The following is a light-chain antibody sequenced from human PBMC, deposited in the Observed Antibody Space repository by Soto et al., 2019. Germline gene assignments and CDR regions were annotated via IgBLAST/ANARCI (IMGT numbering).Light chain of an antibody. V-gene: IGKV1-5*03. Sequence: DIQITQSPSTLSASIGDRVTSTCRASQSISTWLAWYQQKSGKAPKLLIYKASTLESGVPSRFSGSGSGTDFTLTISSLQPDDLATYYCQQYNVFPITFGQGTRLEIK. CDR2: KAS. J-gene: IGKJ5*01. CDR1: QSISTW. CDR3: QQYNVFPIT.